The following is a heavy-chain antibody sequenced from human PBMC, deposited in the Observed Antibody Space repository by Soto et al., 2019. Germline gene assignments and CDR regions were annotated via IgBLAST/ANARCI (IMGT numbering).Heavy chain of an antibody. Sequence: EASVKFSWKASGYTFTSYAMHWVRQAPGQRLEWMGWINAGNGNTKYSQKFQGRVTITRDTSASTAYMELSSLRSEDTAVYYCARDPRYGDSPWGQGTLVTVSS. J-gene: IGHJ5*02. CDR3: ARDPRYGDSP. CDR2: INAGNGNT. D-gene: IGHD4-17*01. V-gene: IGHV1-3*01. CDR1: GYTFTSYA.